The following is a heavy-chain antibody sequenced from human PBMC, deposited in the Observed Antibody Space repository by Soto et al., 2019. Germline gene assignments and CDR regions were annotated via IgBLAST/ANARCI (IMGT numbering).Heavy chain of an antibody. J-gene: IGHJ6*02. CDR2: IIPFFGPS. V-gene: IGHV1-69*01. CDR3: ARGSNSGYYYGLDV. CDR1: GGTFNSYG. Sequence: QVQLVQSGAEVKKPGSSVKVSCKTSGGTFNSYGITWVRQAPGQGLEWMGGIIPFFGPSHYAQKFQGRVTITADESTSTAYMELSSLRYEDTAVYYCARGSNSGYYYGLDVWGQGTKVTVSS. D-gene: IGHD3-10*01.